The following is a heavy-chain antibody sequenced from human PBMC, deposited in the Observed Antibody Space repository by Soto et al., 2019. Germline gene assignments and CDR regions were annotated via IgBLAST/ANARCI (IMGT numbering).Heavy chain of an antibody. Sequence: SETLSLTCTVSGGSISSYYWSWIRQPPGKGLEWIGSIYYSGTTYYNSSLKSRVIISVDTSKNQFSLKLSSVTAADTAVYYCARLFDGDYHFDYWGQGTLVTVSS. CDR3: ARLFDGDYHFDY. D-gene: IGHD4-17*01. CDR2: IYYSGTT. J-gene: IGHJ4*02. CDR1: GGSISSYY. V-gene: IGHV4-59*08.